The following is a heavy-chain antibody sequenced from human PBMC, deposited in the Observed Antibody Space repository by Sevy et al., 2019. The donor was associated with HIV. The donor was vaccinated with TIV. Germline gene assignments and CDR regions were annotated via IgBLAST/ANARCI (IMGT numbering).Heavy chain of an antibody. V-gene: IGHV1-18*01. D-gene: IGHD2-15*01. J-gene: IGHJ4*02. CDR1: GYTFTTYR. CDR3: ARAFCSGGQCYSLAY. Sequence: ASVKISCTVSGYTFTTYRIFWVRQAPRQGLESMGWISPHNGDTNYEQKLKGRVSRITETATSTAYMELRSLRSDDTALYYCARAFCSGGQCYSLAYWGQGTLVTVSS. CDR2: ISPHNGDT.